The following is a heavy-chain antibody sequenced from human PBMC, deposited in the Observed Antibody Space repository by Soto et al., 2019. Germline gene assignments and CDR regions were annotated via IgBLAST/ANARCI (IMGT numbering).Heavy chain of an antibody. CDR1: GFTFSSYS. D-gene: IGHD3-22*01. J-gene: IGHJ4*02. CDR3: ARDLAIYYDSSGFDY. Sequence: EVQLVESGGGLVKPGGSLRLSCAASGFTFSSYSMNWVRQAPGKGLEWVSSISSSSSYIYYADSVKGRFTISRDNAKNSLYLQMNSLRAEDTAVYYCARDLAIYYDSSGFDYWGQGTLVTVSS. V-gene: IGHV3-21*01. CDR2: ISSSSSYI.